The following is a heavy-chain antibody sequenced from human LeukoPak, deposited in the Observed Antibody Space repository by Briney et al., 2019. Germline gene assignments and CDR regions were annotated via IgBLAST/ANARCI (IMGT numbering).Heavy chain of an antibody. Sequence: ASVKVSCKASGYTFTSYYMHWVRQAPGQGLEWMGIINPSGGSTSYAQKFQGRVTMTRDTSISTAYMELSRLRSDDTAVYYCARDFVVGAIDFDYWGQGTLVTVSS. V-gene: IGHV1-46*01. D-gene: IGHD1-26*01. CDR3: ARDFVVGAIDFDY. CDR2: INPSGGST. CDR1: GYTFTSYY. J-gene: IGHJ4*02.